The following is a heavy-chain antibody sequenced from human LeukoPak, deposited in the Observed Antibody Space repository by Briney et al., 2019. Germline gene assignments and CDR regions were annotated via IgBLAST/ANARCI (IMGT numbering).Heavy chain of an antibody. D-gene: IGHD2-15*01. Sequence: GGSLRLSCAASGFTFSSYSMNWVRQAPGKGLGWVSYISSSTSTIYYADSVKGRFTISRDNAKNSLYLQMNSLRAEDTAVYYCAKGDVVVVAATLTDYWGQGTLVTVSS. V-gene: IGHV3-48*01. J-gene: IGHJ4*02. CDR1: GFTFSSYS. CDR2: ISSSTSTI. CDR3: AKGDVVVVAATLTDY.